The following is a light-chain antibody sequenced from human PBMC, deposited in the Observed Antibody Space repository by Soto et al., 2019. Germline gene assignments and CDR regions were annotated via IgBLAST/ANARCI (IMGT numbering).Light chain of an antibody. J-gene: IGKJ1*01. CDR3: QQYGSSPRT. CDR2: GAS. Sequence: EIVLTQSPATLSLSPGERATLSCRASPSVTNYLAWYQQKPGQAPRLLIFGASSRATGIPDRFTGSGSGTDFTLTVGRLEPEDFALYYCQQYGSSPRTFGQGTKVDIK. CDR1: PSVTNY. V-gene: IGKV3-20*01.